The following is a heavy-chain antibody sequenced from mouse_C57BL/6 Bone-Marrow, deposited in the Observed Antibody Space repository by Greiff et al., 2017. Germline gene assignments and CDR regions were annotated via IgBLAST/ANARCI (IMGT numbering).Heavy chain of an antibody. CDR2: IWRGGST. J-gene: IGHJ1*03. CDR1: GFSLTSYG. V-gene: IGHV2-5*01. D-gene: IGHD2-10*01. CDR3: AKTFYGNYWYFDV. Sequence: VKLMESGPGLVQPSQSLSITCTVSGFSLTSYGVHWVRQSPGKGLEWLGVIWRGGSTDYNAAFMSRLSITKDNSKSQVFFKMNSLQAADTAIYYCAKTFYGNYWYFDVWGTGTTVTVSS.